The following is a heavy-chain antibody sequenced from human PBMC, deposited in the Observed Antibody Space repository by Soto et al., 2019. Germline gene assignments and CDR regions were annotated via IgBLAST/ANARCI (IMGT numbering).Heavy chain of an antibody. CDR3: ATRGPFIANGDAFDI. CDR1: GYTLTELS. Sequence: ASVKVSCKVSGYTLTELSLHWVRQAPGKGLEWMGGFDPEDGETIYAQKFQGRVTMTEDTSTDTAYMELSSLRFEDTAVYYCATRGPFIANGDAFDIWGQGTMVTVSS. CDR2: FDPEDGET. D-gene: IGHD2-15*01. V-gene: IGHV1-24*01. J-gene: IGHJ3*02.